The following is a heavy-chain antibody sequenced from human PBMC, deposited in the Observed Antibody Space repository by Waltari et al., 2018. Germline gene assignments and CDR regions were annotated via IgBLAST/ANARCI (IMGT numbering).Heavy chain of an antibody. Sequence: DVQLVESGGGLVPPGGSLRLSCVASGFSFGASEMNWARQAPGKGLEWVSYISSSGSRIEYADAVQGRFTVSRDNARNSLYLQMNSLRAADTAVYYCARDDHGSGRRFEYWGQGTLVTVSS. CDR3: ARDDHGSGRRFEY. CDR1: GFSFGASE. J-gene: IGHJ4*02. CDR2: ISSSGSRI. V-gene: IGHV3-48*03. D-gene: IGHD3-10*01.